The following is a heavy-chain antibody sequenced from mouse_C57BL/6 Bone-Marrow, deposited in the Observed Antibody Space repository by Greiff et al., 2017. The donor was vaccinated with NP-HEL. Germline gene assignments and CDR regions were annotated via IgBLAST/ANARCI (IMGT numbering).Heavy chain of an antibody. CDR1: GYAFSSSW. D-gene: IGHD1-1*01. CDR3: ARRTTVVGPVGYFDV. V-gene: IGHV1-82*01. Sequence: QVQLQQSGPELVKPGASVKISCKASGYAFSSSWMNWVKQRPGKGLEWIGRIYPGDGDTNYNGKFKGKATLTADKSSSTAYMQLSSLTSEDSAVYFGARRTTVVGPVGYFDVWGTGTTVTVSS. J-gene: IGHJ1*03. CDR2: IYPGDGDT.